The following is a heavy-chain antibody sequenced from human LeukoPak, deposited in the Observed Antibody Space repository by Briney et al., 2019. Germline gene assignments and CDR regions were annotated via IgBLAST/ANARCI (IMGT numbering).Heavy chain of an antibody. J-gene: IGHJ6*03. Sequence: GGSLRLSCAASGFTFSSYSMNWVRQAPGKGLEWVSYISSSSSTIYYADSVKGRFTISRDNAKNSLYLQMNSLRAEDTAVYYCARDPSIAVAGFYYYYMDVWGKGTTVTVSS. V-gene: IGHV3-48*01. D-gene: IGHD6-19*01. CDR1: GFTFSSYS. CDR3: ARDPSIAVAGFYYYYMDV. CDR2: ISSSSSTI.